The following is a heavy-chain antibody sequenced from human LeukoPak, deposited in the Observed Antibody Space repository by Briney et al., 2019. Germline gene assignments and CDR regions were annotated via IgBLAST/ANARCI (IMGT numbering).Heavy chain of an antibody. CDR3: ARGKKGPLAARPYRLPDY. J-gene: IGHJ4*02. V-gene: IGHV4-34*01. D-gene: IGHD6-6*01. CDR1: GGSFSGYY. Sequence: SETLSLTCAVYGGSFSGYYWSWIRQPPGQGLEWIGEINHSASTNYNPSLKSRVTVSVDTSKNQFALKLSSVTAADTAVYYCARGKKGPLAARPYRLPDYWGQGTLVTVSS. CDR2: INHSAST.